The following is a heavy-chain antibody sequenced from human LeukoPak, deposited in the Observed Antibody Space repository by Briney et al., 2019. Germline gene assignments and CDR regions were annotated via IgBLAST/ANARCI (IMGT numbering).Heavy chain of an antibody. CDR3: ARSDYGACPCRFDI. Sequence: GESLKISCQGSGYTFTSYLIGWVRQMPGKGLEGMGIIYPGDSDTRYSPAFQGQVTISADKSISTAYLQWSRLKASDTAMYYCARSDYGACPCRFDIWGQGTMVTVSS. D-gene: IGHD4-17*01. CDR1: GYTFTSYL. J-gene: IGHJ3*02. CDR2: IYPGDSDT. V-gene: IGHV5-51*01.